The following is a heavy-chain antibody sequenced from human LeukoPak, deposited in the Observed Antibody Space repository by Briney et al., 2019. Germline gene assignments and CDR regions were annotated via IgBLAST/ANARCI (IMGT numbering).Heavy chain of an antibody. D-gene: IGHD5-24*01. CDR2: IYHSGST. CDR3: ARHPFPEEDGYNLEGGYMDV. CDR1: GSSLNTTGYY. J-gene: IGHJ6*03. V-gene: IGHV4-30-2*03. Sequence: SQTLSLTCSVSGSSLNTTGYYWSWIRQTPRQGLEWIGYIYHSGSTYYNPSLKSRVTISVDTSKNQFSLKLSSVTAADTAVYYCARHPFPEEDGYNLEGGYMDVWGKGTTVTVSS.